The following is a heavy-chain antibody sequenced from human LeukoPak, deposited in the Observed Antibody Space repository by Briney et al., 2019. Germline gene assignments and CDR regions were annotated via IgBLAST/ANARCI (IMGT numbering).Heavy chain of an antibody. CDR2: ISRDGGST. V-gene: IGHV3-43D*03. CDR3: AKGHYGDYYYMDV. CDR1: GFTFDDYA. Sequence: GGSLRLSCAASGFTFDDYAMHWARQAPGKCLEWVSLISRDGGSTYYADSVKGRFTISRDNSKNSLYLQMNSLRAEDTALYYCAKGHYGDYYYMDVWGKGTTVTVSS. J-gene: IGHJ6*03. D-gene: IGHD4-17*01.